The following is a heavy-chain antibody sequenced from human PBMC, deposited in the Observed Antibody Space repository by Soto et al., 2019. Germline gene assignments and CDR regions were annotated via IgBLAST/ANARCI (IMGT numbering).Heavy chain of an antibody. J-gene: IGHJ4*02. CDR3: AAGFPPDY. Sequence: EVQVVESGGGLVQPGGSLKLSCAASGFTFSAFWMNWVRQAPGKGLEWVANINGDGSEKYYVDSVKGRFTMSRDSAKNTLYLEMNSLRAEDTALYYCAAGFPPDYWGQGTLVTVSS. CDR1: GFTFSAFW. D-gene: IGHD3-10*01. CDR2: INGDGSEK. V-gene: IGHV3-7*01.